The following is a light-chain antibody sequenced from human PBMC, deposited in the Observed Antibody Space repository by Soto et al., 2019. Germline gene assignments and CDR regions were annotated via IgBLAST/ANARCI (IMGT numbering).Light chain of an antibody. J-gene: IGKJ4*01. V-gene: IGKV3-15*01. CDR1: QSVSSN. Sequence: EIVMTQSPATLSVSPGERATLSCRASQSVSSNLAWYQQKPGQAPRLLIYGASTRATGIPARFSGSGSGKEFTLTISGLQSEDFAVYYCEQYNNWPPTFGGGTKVEIK. CDR2: GAS. CDR3: EQYNNWPPT.